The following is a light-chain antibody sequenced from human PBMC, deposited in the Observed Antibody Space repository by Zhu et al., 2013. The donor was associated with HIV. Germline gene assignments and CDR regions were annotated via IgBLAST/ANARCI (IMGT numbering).Light chain of an antibody. CDR1: TSNIATNF. CDR3: GTWDSSLTAGV. J-gene: IGLJ2*01. Sequence: QSVLTQPPSVSAAPGQKVTISCSGSTSNIATNFVAWYQQVPGIAPKLLIYNNNKRPSGIPDRFSGSKSGTSATLGITGLQTGDEADYYCGTWDSSLTAGVFGGGTKLTVL. V-gene: IGLV1-51*01. CDR2: NNN.